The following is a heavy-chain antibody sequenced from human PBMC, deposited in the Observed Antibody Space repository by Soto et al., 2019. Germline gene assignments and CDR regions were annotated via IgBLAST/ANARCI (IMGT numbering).Heavy chain of an antibody. CDR1: GFTFDDYA. Sequence: LRLSCAASGFTFDDYAMHWVRQAPGRGLEWVSGISWNSGSIGYADSVKGRFTISRDNAKNSLYLQMNSLRAEDTALYYCAKDSGHSVTDYGDYYFDYWGQGTLVTVSS. CDR2: ISWNSGSI. D-gene: IGHD4-17*01. V-gene: IGHV3-9*01. CDR3: AKDSGHSVTDYGDYYFDY. J-gene: IGHJ4*02.